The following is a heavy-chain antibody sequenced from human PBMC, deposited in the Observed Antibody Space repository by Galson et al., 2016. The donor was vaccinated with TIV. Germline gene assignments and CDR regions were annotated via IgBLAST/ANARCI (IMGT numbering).Heavy chain of an antibody. Sequence: SLRLSCAASGFTFSTGAMHWVRQAPGKGLEWVADISYDGNNKYYADSVKGRFTISRDNSKNTLDLQMNSLRAEDTAVYYCARQTGCGGDCYYFDFWGQGTLVTVSS. V-gene: IGHV3-30*01. J-gene: IGHJ4*02. CDR2: ISYDGNNK. CDR1: GFTFSTGA. CDR3: ARQTGCGGDCYYFDF. D-gene: IGHD2-21*02.